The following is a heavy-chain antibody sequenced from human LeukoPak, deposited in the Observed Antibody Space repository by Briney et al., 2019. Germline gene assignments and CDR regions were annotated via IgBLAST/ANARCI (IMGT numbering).Heavy chain of an antibody. Sequence: LRLSCAASGFTFDDYAMHWVRQAPGKGLEWVSGISWNSGSINYADSVKGRFTISRDNAKNSLYLQMNSLRAEDTAFYYCAKDISVAAAEGGDFDSWGQGTLVTVSS. CDR1: GFTFDDYA. D-gene: IGHD6-13*01. J-gene: IGHJ4*02. V-gene: IGHV3-9*01. CDR2: ISWNSGSI. CDR3: AKDISVAAAEGGDFDS.